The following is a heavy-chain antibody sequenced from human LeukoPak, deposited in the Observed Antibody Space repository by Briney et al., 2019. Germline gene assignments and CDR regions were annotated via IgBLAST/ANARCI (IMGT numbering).Heavy chain of an antibody. CDR2: ISAYNGNT. CDR3: ARCLGYCSSTSCYVGRCFDY. CDR1: GYTFTSYG. D-gene: IGHD2-2*01. Sequence: ASVKVSCKASGYTFTSYGISWVRQAPGQGLEWMGWISAYNGNTNYAQKLQGRVTMTTDTSTSTAYMELRSPRSDDTAVYYCARCLGYCSSTSCYVGRCFDYWGQGTLVTVSS. J-gene: IGHJ4*02. V-gene: IGHV1-18*01.